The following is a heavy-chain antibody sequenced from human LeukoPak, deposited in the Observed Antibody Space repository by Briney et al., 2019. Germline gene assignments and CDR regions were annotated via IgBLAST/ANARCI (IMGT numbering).Heavy chain of an antibody. CDR1: GYTFTSYY. Sequence: ASVKVSCKASGYTFTSYYMHWVRQAPGQGLEWMGWINPNSGGTNYAQKFQGRVTMTRDTSISTAYMELSRLRSDDTAVYYCASFGGSGWYYFDYWGQGTLVTVSS. J-gene: IGHJ4*02. CDR3: ASFGGSGWYYFDY. V-gene: IGHV1-2*02. D-gene: IGHD6-19*01. CDR2: INPNSGGT.